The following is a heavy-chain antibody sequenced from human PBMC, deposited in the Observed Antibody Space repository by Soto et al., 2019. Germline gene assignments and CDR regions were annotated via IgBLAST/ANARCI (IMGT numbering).Heavy chain of an antibody. CDR1: GFTFSSYG. D-gene: IGHD1-26*01. J-gene: IGHJ4*02. CDR2: IWYDGSNK. V-gene: IGHV3-33*01. Sequence: QVQLVESGGGVVQPGRSLRLSCAASGFTFSSYGMHWVRQAPGKGLEWVAVIWYDGSNKYYADSVKGRFTISRDNSKNTLYLQMNSLRAEDTAVYYCARKTHGVGALYYWGQGTLVTVSS. CDR3: ARKTHGVGALYY.